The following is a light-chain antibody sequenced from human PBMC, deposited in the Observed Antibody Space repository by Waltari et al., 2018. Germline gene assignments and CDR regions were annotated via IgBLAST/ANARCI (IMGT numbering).Light chain of an antibody. CDR2: KAR. Sequence: QTLVTQEPSLSLSPGGTVRLTCALSSGPLCITSYVSWYHQTPGHPPATLVYKARSRSSGVPDRCSGSTLGNKAALTITGAQADDEADYYCLIYMGSGIWVFGGGTKLTVL. CDR3: LIYMGSGIWV. CDR1: SGPLCITSY. V-gene: IGLV8-61*01. J-gene: IGLJ3*02.